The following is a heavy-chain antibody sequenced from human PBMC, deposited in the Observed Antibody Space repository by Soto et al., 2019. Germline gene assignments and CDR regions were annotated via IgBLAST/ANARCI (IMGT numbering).Heavy chain of an antibody. J-gene: IGHJ4*02. CDR3: AKDHLVWFGELLRLDY. CDR1: GFNFSSYS. V-gene: IGHV3-23*01. Sequence: PGGSLRLSCAASGFNFSSYSMSWVRQAPGKGLEWVSAISGSGGSTYYADSVKGRFTISRDNSKNTLYLQMNSLRAEDTAVYYCAKDHLVWFGELLRLDYWGQGTLVTVSS. CDR2: ISGSGGST. D-gene: IGHD3-10*01.